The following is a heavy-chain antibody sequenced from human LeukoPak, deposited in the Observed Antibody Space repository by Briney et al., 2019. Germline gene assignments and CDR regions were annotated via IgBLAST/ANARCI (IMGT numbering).Heavy chain of an antibody. J-gene: IGHJ6*02. CDR3: ARGTSYYGMDV. CDR1: GGSISSYY. CDR2: IHYSGST. Sequence: SGPGLLKPSETLSLTCTVSGGSISSYYWSWIRQPPGKGLEWIGYIHYSGSTSYNPSLRSRVTISVDTFKNQISLRLTSVTAADTAVYSCARGTSYYGMDVWGQGTSVTVSS. V-gene: IGHV4-59*01.